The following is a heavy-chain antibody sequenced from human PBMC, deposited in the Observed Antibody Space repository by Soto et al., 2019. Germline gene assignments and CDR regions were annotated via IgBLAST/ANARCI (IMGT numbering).Heavy chain of an antibody. CDR1: GGSISSYY. J-gene: IGHJ4*02. CDR2: IYYSGST. D-gene: IGHD3-16*02. Sequence: PSETLSLTCTVSGGSISSYYWSWIRQPPGKGLEWIGYIYYSGSTNYNPSLKSRVTISVDTSKNQFSLEVTSVTAADTAVYYCARQGSVNPTSQLDYWGQGILVTVSS. CDR3: ARQGSVNPTSQLDY. V-gene: IGHV4-59*08.